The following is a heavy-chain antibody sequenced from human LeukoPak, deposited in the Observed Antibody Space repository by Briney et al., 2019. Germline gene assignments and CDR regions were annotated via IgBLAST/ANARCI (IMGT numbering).Heavy chain of an antibody. CDR1: GGSFSGYY. CDR3: ARATNYYGSGKRGWFDP. Sequence: SETLSLTCAVYGGSFSGYYWSWIRQPPGKGLEWIGEINHSGSTNYNPSLKSRVTISVDTSKNQFSLKLSSVTAANTAVYYCARATNYYGSGKRGWFDPWGQGTLVTVSS. J-gene: IGHJ5*02. D-gene: IGHD3-10*01. CDR2: INHSGST. V-gene: IGHV4-34*01.